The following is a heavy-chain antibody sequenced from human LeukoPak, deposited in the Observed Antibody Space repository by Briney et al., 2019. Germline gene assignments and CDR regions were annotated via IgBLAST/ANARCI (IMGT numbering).Heavy chain of an antibody. CDR2: IYYSGST. J-gene: IGHJ6*02. V-gene: IGHV4-39*07. CDR1: GGSISNSSYY. D-gene: IGHD1-14*01. Sequence: SETLSLTCTVAGGSISNSSYYWDWIRQPPGKGLEWIGSIYYSGSTYYNPSLKSRVTISIDTSKRQFSLKLSSMTAADTAVYYCARRGRSYYYYGLDVWGQGTTVTVSS. CDR3: ARRGRSYYYYGLDV.